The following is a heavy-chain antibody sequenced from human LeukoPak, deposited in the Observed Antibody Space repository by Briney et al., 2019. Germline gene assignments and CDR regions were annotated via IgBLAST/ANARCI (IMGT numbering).Heavy chain of an antibody. Sequence: GRSLRLSCAASGFTFSSYGMHWVRQAPGKGLEWLAVISFDGSNKYYADSVKGRFTISRDNSKNTLYLQMNSLRAEDTAVYYCARGDYGDYGYFQYWGQGTLVTVSS. CDR3: ARGDYGDYGYFQY. J-gene: IGHJ1*01. V-gene: IGHV3-30*19. CDR1: GFTFSSYG. CDR2: ISFDGSNK. D-gene: IGHD4-17*01.